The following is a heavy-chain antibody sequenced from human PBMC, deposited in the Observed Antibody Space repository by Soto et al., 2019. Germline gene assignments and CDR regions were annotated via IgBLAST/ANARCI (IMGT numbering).Heavy chain of an antibody. CDR1: GGSISSGGYY. J-gene: IGHJ4*02. CDR3: ARTAGSGSYYINARLYFDY. V-gene: IGHV4-31*03. Sequence: PSETLSLTCTVSGGSISSGGYYWSWIRQHPGKGLEWIGYIYYSGSTYYNPSLKSRVTISVDTSKNQFSLKLSSVTAADTAVYYCARTAGSGSYYINARLYFDYWGQGTLVTV. D-gene: IGHD3-10*01. CDR2: IYYSGST.